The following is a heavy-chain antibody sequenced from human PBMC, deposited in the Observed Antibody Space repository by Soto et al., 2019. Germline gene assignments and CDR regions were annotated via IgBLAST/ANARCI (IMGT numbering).Heavy chain of an antibody. CDR3: ARDQYDILTGYYNVASLDP. CDR2: ISAYNGNT. D-gene: IGHD3-9*01. CDR1: GYTFTSYG. J-gene: IGHJ5*02. Sequence: ASVKVSCKASGYTFTSYGISWVRQAPGQGLEWMVWISAYNGNTNYAQKLQGRVTMTTDTSTSTAYMELRSLRSDDTAVYYCARDQYDILTGYYNVASLDPWGQGTLVTVSS. V-gene: IGHV1-18*01.